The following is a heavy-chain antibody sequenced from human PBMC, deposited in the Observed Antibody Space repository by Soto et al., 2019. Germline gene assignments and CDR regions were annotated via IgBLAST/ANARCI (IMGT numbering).Heavy chain of an antibody. Sequence: ASVKVSCKASGYTFTSYGISWVRQAPGQGLEWMGWISAYNGNTNYAQKLQGRVTMTTDTSTSTAYMELRSLRSDDTVVYYCARVGGYCSSISCYMAWFDPWGQGTLVTVSS. J-gene: IGHJ5*02. CDR3: ARVGGYCSSISCYMAWFDP. V-gene: IGHV1-18*04. CDR1: GYTFTSYG. CDR2: ISAYNGNT. D-gene: IGHD2-2*02.